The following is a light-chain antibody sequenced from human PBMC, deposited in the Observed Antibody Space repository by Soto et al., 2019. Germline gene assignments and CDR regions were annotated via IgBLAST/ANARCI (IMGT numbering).Light chain of an antibody. J-gene: IGKJ1*01. V-gene: IGKV3D-20*01. Sequence: EIVLTQSPGTLSLSPGERATLSCGASQSVSSSYLAWYQQKPGLAPRLLMYDASSRATGIRDRFSDSGSGTDFTLTISRLEPEDFAVYYCQQYGNSPWTFGQGTKVEIK. CDR2: DAS. CDR1: QSVSSSY. CDR3: QQYGNSPWT.